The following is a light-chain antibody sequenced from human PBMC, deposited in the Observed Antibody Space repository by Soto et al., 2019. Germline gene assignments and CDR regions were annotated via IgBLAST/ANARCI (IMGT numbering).Light chain of an antibody. Sequence: QSVLTQPPPVSAAPGQKVTISCSGSSSDIGRNYVSWYKHLPRTAPKLLIYENYKRPSGIPDRFSGSKSGTSATLGITGLQTGDEADYYCGTWDSSLTTFVFGTGTRSPS. CDR2: ENY. CDR1: SSDIGRNY. CDR3: GTWDSSLTTFV. J-gene: IGLJ1*01. V-gene: IGLV1-51*02.